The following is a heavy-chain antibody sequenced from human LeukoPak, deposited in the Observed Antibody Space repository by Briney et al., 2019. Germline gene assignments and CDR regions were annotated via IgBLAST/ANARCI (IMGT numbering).Heavy chain of an antibody. Sequence: VASVKVSCKASGYTFTSYYMHWVRQAPGQGLEWMGIINPSGGSTSYAQKFQGRVTMTRDTSTSTVFMEVNSLRSEDTAVYYCALYSSTWYWGQGTLVTVSS. V-gene: IGHV1-46*01. D-gene: IGHD6-13*01. CDR3: ALYSSTWY. J-gene: IGHJ4*02. CDR1: GYTFTSYY. CDR2: INPSGGST.